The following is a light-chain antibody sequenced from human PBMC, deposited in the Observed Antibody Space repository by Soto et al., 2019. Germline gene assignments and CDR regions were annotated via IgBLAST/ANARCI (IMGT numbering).Light chain of an antibody. J-gene: IGKJ3*01. Sequence: EIVMTQSPATLSVSPGERATLSCRASQSVSSDFAWYQQKPGQAPRLLIYGASSRATGIPARFSGSRSGTEFTLTISSLQSEDFAVYYCQQYNNWPPTVGPGTKVDIK. CDR2: GAS. V-gene: IGKV3-15*01. CDR1: QSVSSD. CDR3: QQYNNWPPT.